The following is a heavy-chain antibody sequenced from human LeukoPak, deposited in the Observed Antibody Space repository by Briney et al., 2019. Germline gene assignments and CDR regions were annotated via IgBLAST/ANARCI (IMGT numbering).Heavy chain of an antibody. Sequence: GGSLRLSCAASGFTFSSYSMNWVRQAPGKGLEWVSYISSSSSTIYYADSVKGRFTISRDNAKNSLYLQMNSLRAEDTAVYYCARDPRGYSGYVSRQQENTYYFDYWGQGTLVTVSS. CDR3: ARDPRGYSGYVSRQQENTYYFDY. D-gene: IGHD5-12*01. J-gene: IGHJ4*02. CDR2: ISSSSSTI. V-gene: IGHV3-48*01. CDR1: GFTFSSYS.